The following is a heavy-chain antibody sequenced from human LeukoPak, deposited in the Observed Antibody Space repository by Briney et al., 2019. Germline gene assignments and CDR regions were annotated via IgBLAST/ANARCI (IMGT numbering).Heavy chain of an antibody. CDR2: SYYSGST. CDR3: ARLPAYCSTTSCSFDS. D-gene: IGHD2-2*01. V-gene: IGHV4-39*01. Sequence: SETLSLTCTVSGGSISSSSYYWGWIRQPPGKGLEWVGSSYYSGSTYYNPSLKSRVTISVDTSKNQFSLKLTSVTAADTAVYYCARLPAYCSTTSCSFDSWGQGTLVAVSS. J-gene: IGHJ4*02. CDR1: GGSISSSSYY.